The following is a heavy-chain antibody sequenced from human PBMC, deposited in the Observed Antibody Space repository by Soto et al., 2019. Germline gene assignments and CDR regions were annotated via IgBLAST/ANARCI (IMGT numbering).Heavy chain of an antibody. D-gene: IGHD2-8*01. CDR2: IYYSGTT. V-gene: IGHV4-31*03. CDR3: ARRAXPQCINGVCYKDGFWDY. CDR1: GGSVSSGGYY. Sequence: SETLSLTCTASGGSVSSGGYYWSWIRQHPGTGLEWIGYIYYSGTTYFNPSLKSRASISLDTSKNEFSLKLTSVTAADTAVYYCARRAXPQCINGVCYKDGFWDYWGQGALVTVSS. J-gene: IGHJ4*02.